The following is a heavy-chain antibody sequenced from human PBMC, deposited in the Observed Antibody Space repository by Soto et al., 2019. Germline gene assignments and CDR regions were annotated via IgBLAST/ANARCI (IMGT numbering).Heavy chain of an antibody. CDR2: IIPIFGTA. J-gene: IGHJ6*02. CDR3: ARGGETGNRDYYYGMDV. Sequence: QVQLVQSGAEVKKPGSSVKVSCKASGGTFSSYAISWVRQAPGQGLEWMGGIIPIFGTANYAQKFQGRVTLTADKSTSKADMELSSLRSEDTAVYYCARGGETGNRDYYYGMDVWGQGTTVTVSS. CDR1: GGTFSSYA. D-gene: IGHD1-1*01. V-gene: IGHV1-69*06.